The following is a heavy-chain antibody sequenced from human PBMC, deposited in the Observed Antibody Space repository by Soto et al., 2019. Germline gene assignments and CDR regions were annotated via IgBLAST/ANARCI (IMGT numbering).Heavy chain of an antibody. CDR2: IYYSGST. J-gene: IGHJ4*02. CDR3: ASHCSGGSCYGTVDY. Sequence: SETLSLTCTVSGGSISSYYWSWIRQPPGKGLEWIGYIYYSGSTNYNPSLKSRVTISVDTSKNQFSLKLSSVTAADTAVYYCASHCSGGSCYGTVDYWGQGTLVTVSS. D-gene: IGHD2-15*01. CDR1: GGSISSYY. V-gene: IGHV4-59*08.